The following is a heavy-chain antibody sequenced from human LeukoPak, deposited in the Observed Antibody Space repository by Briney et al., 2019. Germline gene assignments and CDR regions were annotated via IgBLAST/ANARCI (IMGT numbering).Heavy chain of an antibody. CDR3: ARVNDFWGESYYYYYMDV. CDR2: IYYSGST. Sequence: SETLSLTCTVSGGSISSYYWSWIRQPPGKGLEWIGYIYYSGSTNYNPSLKSRVTISVDTSKNQFSLKLSSVTAADTAVYYCARVNDFWGESYYYYYMDVWGKGTTVTVSS. J-gene: IGHJ6*03. V-gene: IGHV4-59*01. CDR1: GGSISSYY. D-gene: IGHD3-3*01.